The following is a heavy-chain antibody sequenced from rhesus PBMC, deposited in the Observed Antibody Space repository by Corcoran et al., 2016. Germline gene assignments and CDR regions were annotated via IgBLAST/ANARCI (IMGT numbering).Heavy chain of an antibody. J-gene: IGHJ6*01. CDR1: GGSISGGYG. Sequence: QVQLQESGPGLLKPSETLSLTCVVSGGSISGGYGWGWIRQPPGKGLEWIGSISSSSGNTYYNPSLRRRATISTDTSKNQFSLKVNSVTAADTAVYYCVRAPGIAGTTSYGLDSWGQGVVVTVSS. CDR2: ISSSSGNT. CDR3: VRAPGIAGTTSYGLDS. V-gene: IGHV4S7*01. D-gene: IGHD1-20*01.